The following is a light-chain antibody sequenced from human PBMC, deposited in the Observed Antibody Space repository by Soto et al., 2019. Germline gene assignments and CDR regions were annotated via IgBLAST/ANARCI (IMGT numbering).Light chain of an antibody. CDR2: EVS. V-gene: IGLV2-18*02. J-gene: IGLJ2*01. CDR3: SSYTSSNPLV. Sequence: QSALTQPPSVSGSPGQSVTISCTGTSSDVGTYNRVSWYQQPPGAAPELIILEVSNRPSGVPDRFSGSKSGNTASLTISGLQAEDEADYYCSSYTSSNPLVFGGGTKLTVL. CDR1: SSDVGTYNR.